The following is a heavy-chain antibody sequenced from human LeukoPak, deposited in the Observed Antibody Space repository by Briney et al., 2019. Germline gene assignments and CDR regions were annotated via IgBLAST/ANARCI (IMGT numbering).Heavy chain of an antibody. V-gene: IGHV1-2*02. J-gene: IGHJ4*02. CDR1: GYTFTDYY. CDR2: INPNSGGT. Sequence: ASVKVSCKASGYTFTDYYIHWMRQAPGQGLEWIGWINPNSGGTNYAQRFQGRVTMARDTSIRTAYMEVSGLTYDDTAVFYCARFYSSTWQFDYWGQGTPVTVSS. CDR3: ARFYSSTWQFDY. D-gene: IGHD6-13*01.